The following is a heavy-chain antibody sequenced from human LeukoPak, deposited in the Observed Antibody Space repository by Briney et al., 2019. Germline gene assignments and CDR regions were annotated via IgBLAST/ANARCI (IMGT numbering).Heavy chain of an antibody. V-gene: IGHV3-23*01. CDR1: GFTFSSYA. Sequence: GGSLRLSCAASGFTFSSYAMSWVRQAPGKGLEWVSAISGSGGSTYYADSVKGRFTISRDNAKNSLSLQMNSLRVEDTAVYYCARDSAAAGTWWFDPWGQGTLVTVSS. CDR3: ARDSAAAGTWWFDP. J-gene: IGHJ5*02. D-gene: IGHD6-13*01. CDR2: ISGSGGST.